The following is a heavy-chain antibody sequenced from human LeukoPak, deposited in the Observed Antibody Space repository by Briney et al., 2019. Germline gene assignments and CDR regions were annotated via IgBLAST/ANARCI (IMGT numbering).Heavy chain of an antibody. D-gene: IGHD1-26*01. V-gene: IGHV3-23*01. CDR1: GFTFSSYA. J-gene: IGHJ1*01. Sequence: PGGSLRLSCVASGFTFSSYAMSWVRQAPGKGLEGFSVIRGSGVTTHYAGSVKGRFSISRDNSKNTLYLQMNSLRAEDTALYYCAKKVVVGATSPYSDFQDWGQGTLVTVSS. CDR3: AKKVVVGATSPYSDFQD. CDR2: IRGSGVTT.